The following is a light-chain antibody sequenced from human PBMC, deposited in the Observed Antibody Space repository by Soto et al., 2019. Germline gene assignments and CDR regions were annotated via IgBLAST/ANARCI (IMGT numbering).Light chain of an antibody. J-gene: IGKJ1*01. V-gene: IGKV1-5*03. Sequence: DIQMTQSPSTLSASVGDRVTITCRASQSISSWVAWYQQRPGKVPNLLIYKASSLESGVPPRFSGSGSGTEFPLTISSLQPEDFATYYCQQYNTYSWTFGQGTKVEIK. CDR1: QSISSW. CDR3: QQYNTYSWT. CDR2: KAS.